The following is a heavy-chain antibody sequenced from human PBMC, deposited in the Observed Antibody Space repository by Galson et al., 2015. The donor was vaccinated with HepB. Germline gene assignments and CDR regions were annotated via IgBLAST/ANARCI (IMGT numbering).Heavy chain of an antibody. CDR3: ARDLPNSGVEGDFDY. D-gene: IGHD6-19*01. CDR2: INPDGST. J-gene: IGHJ4*02. Sequence: SLRLSCAASGFTFSTSWVHWVRQAPGKGLVWVSRINPDGSTTYADSVKGRFTISRDNAKSTVYLQMNSLRAEDTAVYYCARDLPNSGVEGDFDYWGQGTLATVSS. CDR1: GFTFSTSW. V-gene: IGHV3-74*01.